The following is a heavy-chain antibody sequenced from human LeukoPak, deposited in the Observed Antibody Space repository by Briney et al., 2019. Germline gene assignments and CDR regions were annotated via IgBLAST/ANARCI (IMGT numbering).Heavy chain of an antibody. D-gene: IGHD3-16*01. Sequence: GASVKVSCKASGYIFTDYYMHWVRQAPGQGLEWMGWINPNSGDTNYAQKFQGRVTMTRDTSISTAYMELSRLRSDDTAVYYCARVRYRLAETYIDYWGQGTLVTVSS. CDR2: INPNSGDT. CDR3: ARVRYRLAETYIDY. V-gene: IGHV1-2*02. CDR1: GYIFTDYY. J-gene: IGHJ4*02.